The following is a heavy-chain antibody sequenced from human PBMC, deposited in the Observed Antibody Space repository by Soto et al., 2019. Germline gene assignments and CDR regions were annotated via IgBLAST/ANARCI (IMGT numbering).Heavy chain of an antibody. CDR1: GGSVRAPDW. CDR3: ARVRQGCPANNCYFDP. D-gene: IGHD1-1*01. V-gene: IGHV4-4*02. J-gene: IGHJ5*01. CDR2: VHISGHS. Sequence: PSETLSLTCTLSGGSVRAPDWWNWVRQSPDKGLEWIAEVHISGHSNYNPSLRSRVSVSIDSSKNQLYLNLNSVTAADTAIYYCARVRQGCPANNCYFDPWGQGTQVTVSS.